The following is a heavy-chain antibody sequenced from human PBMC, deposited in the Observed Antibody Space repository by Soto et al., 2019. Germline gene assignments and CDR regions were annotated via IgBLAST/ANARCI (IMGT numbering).Heavy chain of an antibody. J-gene: IGHJ6*02. Sequence: HPGGSLRLSCAASGFTFTTYGMHWVRQAPGKGLEWVAVISYDGINKYYADSVKGRFAISRDNSKSTLYLQMNSLTGDDTAVYYCAKDLRVAVVGFYYYTGMDVWGQGTTVTVSS. D-gene: IGHD6-19*01. CDR1: GFTFTTYG. V-gene: IGHV3-30*18. CDR2: ISYDGINK. CDR3: AKDLRVAVVGFYYYTGMDV.